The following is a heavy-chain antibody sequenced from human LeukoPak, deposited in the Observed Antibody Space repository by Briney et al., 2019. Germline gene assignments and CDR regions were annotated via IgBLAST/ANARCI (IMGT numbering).Heavy chain of an antibody. D-gene: IGHD4-17*01. J-gene: IGHJ4*02. V-gene: IGHV3-23*01. CDR3: AKDLSVGDYMYYFDY. CDR2: ISGIGGST. Sequence: GGSLRLSCAASGFTFSTYAMSWVRQAPGKGLEWVSGISGIGGSTFYADSVKGRFTISRDSSKNTLYLQMNSLRAEDTAVYYCAKDLSVGDYMYYFDYWGQGTLVTVSS. CDR1: GFTFSTYA.